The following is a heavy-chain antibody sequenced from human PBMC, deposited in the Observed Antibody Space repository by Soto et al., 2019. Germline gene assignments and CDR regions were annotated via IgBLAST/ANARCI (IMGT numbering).Heavy chain of an antibody. D-gene: IGHD3-16*01. J-gene: IGHJ6*02. Sequence: QVQLVESGGGVVQPGRSLRLSCAASGFTFSLYGMHWVRQAPGKGLEWVAVIWYDGSNKFYADSVKGRFTISRDNSKNTLYLQMHSLSDEETAVYYCARGLRGISFYGMDVWGQGTTVIVSS. V-gene: IGHV3-33*01. CDR2: IWYDGSNK. CDR3: ARGLRGISFYGMDV. CDR1: GFTFSLYG.